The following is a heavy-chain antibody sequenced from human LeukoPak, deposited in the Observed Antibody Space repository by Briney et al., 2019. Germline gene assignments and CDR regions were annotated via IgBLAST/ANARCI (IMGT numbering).Heavy chain of an antibody. CDR2: VSAYNGNT. CDR3: ARHYGSGSYLPFDY. V-gene: IGHV1-18*01. Sequence: ASVKVSCKVSGYTFTSYGISWVRQAPGQGLEWMGWVSAYNGNTNYAQKLQGRVTMTTDTSTSTAYMELRSLRSDDTAVYYCARHYGSGSYLPFDYWGQGTLVTVSS. D-gene: IGHD3-10*01. CDR1: GYTFTSYG. J-gene: IGHJ4*02.